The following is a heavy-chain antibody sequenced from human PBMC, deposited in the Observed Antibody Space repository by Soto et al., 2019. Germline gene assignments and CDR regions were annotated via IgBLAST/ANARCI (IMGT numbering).Heavy chain of an antibody. CDR1: GGSISSGGYY. J-gene: IGHJ6*02. V-gene: IGHV4-31*03. D-gene: IGHD2-2*01. Sequence: SETLSLTCTVSGGSISSGGYYWSWIRQHPGKGLEWIGYIYYSGSTYYNPSLKSRVTISVDTSKNQFSLKLSSVTAADTAVYYCARDSRADYCSSTSCYVYCYGMDVWGQGTTVPVSS. CDR2: IYYSGST. CDR3: ARDSRADYCSSTSCYVYCYGMDV.